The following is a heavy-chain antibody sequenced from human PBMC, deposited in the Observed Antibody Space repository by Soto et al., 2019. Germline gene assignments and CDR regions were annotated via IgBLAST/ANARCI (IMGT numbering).Heavy chain of an antibody. V-gene: IGHV1-18*04. CDR3: ARVVVVAARGPWFDP. D-gene: IGHD2-15*01. CDR2: ISAYNGNT. CDR1: GYTFTSYG. J-gene: IGHJ5*02. Sequence: ASVKVSCKASGYTFTSYGISWVRQAPGQGLEWVGWISAYNGNTNYAQKLQGRVTMTTDTSTSTAYMELRSLRSDDTAVYYCARVVVVAARGPWFDPWGQGTLVTVSS.